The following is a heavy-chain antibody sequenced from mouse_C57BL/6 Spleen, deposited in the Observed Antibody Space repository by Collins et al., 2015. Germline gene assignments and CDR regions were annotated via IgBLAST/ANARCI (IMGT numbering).Heavy chain of an antibody. CDR1: GYAFSSYW. CDR2: IYPGDGDT. Sequence: QVQLQQSGAELVKPGASVKISCKASGYAFSSYWMSWVKQRPGKGLEWIGQIYPGDGDTNYNGKFKGKATLTADKSSSTAYMQLSSLTSEDSAVYFCARYPEAMDYWGQGTSVTVSS. CDR3: ARYPEAMDY. J-gene: IGHJ4*01. V-gene: IGHV1-80*01.